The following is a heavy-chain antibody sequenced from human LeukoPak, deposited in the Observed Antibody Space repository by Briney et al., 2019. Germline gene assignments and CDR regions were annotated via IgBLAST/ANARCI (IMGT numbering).Heavy chain of an antibody. CDR1: GYSFNSYW. CDR3: ARHGGSGTYFISIHS. D-gene: IGHD1-26*01. V-gene: IGHV5-51*01. Sequence: PGESLKIFCKGSGYSFNSYWIGWVRQMPGKGLEWMGIIYPDDSETRYSPSFQGQVTISADKSTSTAYLQWSSLKASDTAIYYCARHGGSGTYFISIHSWGQGTLVTVSS. J-gene: IGHJ4*02. CDR2: IYPDDSET.